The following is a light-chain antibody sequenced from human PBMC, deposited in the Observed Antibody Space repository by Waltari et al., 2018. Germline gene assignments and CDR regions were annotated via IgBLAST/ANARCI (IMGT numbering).Light chain of an antibody. CDR2: DVS. J-gene: IGLJ2*01. Sequence: QSALTQPAPVSGSPGPAVPVPFTGSSRDVGGGDSVSWYQDLPGQAPKVIIYDVSSRPSGVSDRFSGSKSGNTASLTISGLQAEDEANYYCCSQSSNNGVIFGGGTKVTVL. CDR3: CSQSSNNGVI. CDR1: SRDVGGGDS. V-gene: IGLV2-14*03.